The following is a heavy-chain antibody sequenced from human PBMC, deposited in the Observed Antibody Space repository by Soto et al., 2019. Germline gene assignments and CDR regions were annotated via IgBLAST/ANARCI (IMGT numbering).Heavy chain of an antibody. J-gene: IGHJ1*01. Sequence: SETLSLTCTVSGGSISSYYWSWIRQPPGEGLEWIGYIYYSGSPNYNPSLKSRVTISVDTSKNQFSLKLSSVTAADTAVYYCARRSIGEYFQHWGQGTLVTVSS. CDR3: ARRSIGEYFQH. V-gene: IGHV4-59*08. CDR2: IYYSGSP. CDR1: GGSISSYY.